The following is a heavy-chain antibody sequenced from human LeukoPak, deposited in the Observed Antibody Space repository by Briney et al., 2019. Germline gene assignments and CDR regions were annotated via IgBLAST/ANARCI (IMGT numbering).Heavy chain of an antibody. D-gene: IGHD3-9*01. CDR2: IYYSGST. Sequence: SETLSLTCTVSGGSISSSSYYWGWIRQPPGKGLEWIGSIYYSGSTYYNPSLKSRVTISVDTSKNQFSLKLSSVTAADTAVYYCARLVVLTGYSGAYWFDPWGQGTLVTVSS. CDR3: ARLVVLTGYSGAYWFDP. J-gene: IGHJ5*02. V-gene: IGHV4-39*07. CDR1: GGSISSSSYY.